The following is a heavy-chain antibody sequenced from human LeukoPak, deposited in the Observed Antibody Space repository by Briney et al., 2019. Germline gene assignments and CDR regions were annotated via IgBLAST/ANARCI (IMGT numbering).Heavy chain of an antibody. Sequence: ASVKVSCKASGYTFTGYYMHWVRQAPGQGLEWMGWINPNSGGTNYAQKFQGRVTMTRDTSISTAYMELSRLRSDDTAVYYCARVNHYYDSSGYSCMDVWGKGTTVTISS. V-gene: IGHV1-2*02. CDR1: GYTFTGYY. J-gene: IGHJ6*03. CDR2: INPNSGGT. D-gene: IGHD3-22*01. CDR3: ARVNHYYDSSGYSCMDV.